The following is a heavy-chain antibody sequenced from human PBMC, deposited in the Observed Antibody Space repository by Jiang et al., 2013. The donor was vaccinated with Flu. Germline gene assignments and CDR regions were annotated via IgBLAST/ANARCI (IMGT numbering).Heavy chain of an antibody. V-gene: IGHV4-59*01. D-gene: IGHD3-22*01. J-gene: IGHJ4*02. CDR2: LFQWEH. Sequence: TVSGGSISGYVLELDPAAPREGAGVDWVYLFQWEHQVQPSLKSRVTISVDTSKNQFSLKLNSVTAADTAVYYCARDREGSAYYLYFDSWGQGTLVTVSS. CDR1: GGSISGYV. CDR3: ARDREGSAYYLYFDS.